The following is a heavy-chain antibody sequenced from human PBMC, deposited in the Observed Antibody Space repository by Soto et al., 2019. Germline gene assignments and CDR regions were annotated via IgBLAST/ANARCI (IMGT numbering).Heavy chain of an antibody. D-gene: IGHD2-2*02. V-gene: IGHV4-39*01. CDR3: ARQGGYCSSTSCHKYYFDY. J-gene: IGHJ4*02. CDR2: IYYSGST. Sequence: LSLTCTVSGGSISSSSYYWGWIRQPPGKGLEWIGSIYYSGSTYYNPSLKSRVTISVDTSKNQFSLKLSSVTAADTAVYYCARQGGYCSSTSCHKYYFDYWGQGTLVTVSS. CDR1: GGSISSSSYY.